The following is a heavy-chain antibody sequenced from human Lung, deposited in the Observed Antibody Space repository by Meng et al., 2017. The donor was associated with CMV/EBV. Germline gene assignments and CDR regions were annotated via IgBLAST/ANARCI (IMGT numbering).Heavy chain of an antibody. Sequence: SXXVSCKASGGTSNTYTFNWVRQAPGRGLEWRGGIIPYLDESNYAQTFQGRLTITSDRSTAAFMELTSLGSEDTAVYFCAGRGPYGRVLNVWGQGTLVTVSS. J-gene: IGHJ3*01. V-gene: IGHV1-69*10. D-gene: IGHD3-10*01. CDR1: GGTSNTYT. CDR2: IIPYLDES. CDR3: AGRGPYGRVLNV.